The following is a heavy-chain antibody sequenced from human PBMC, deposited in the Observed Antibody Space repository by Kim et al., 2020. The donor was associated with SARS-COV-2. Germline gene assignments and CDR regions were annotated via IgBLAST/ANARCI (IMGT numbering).Heavy chain of an antibody. CDR1: GFTFSSYW. CDR2: INSDGSST. Sequence: GGSLRLSCAASGFTFSSYWMHWVRQAPGKGLVWVSRINSDGSSTCYADSVKGRFTISRDNAKNTLYLQMNSLRAEDTAVYYCARQHSSSWYVYYYYGMDVWGQGTTVTVSS. D-gene: IGHD6-13*01. CDR3: ARQHSSSWYVYYYYGMDV. J-gene: IGHJ6*02. V-gene: IGHV3-74*01.